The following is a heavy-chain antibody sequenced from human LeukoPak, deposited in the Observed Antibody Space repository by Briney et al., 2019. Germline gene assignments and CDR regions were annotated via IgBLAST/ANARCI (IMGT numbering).Heavy chain of an antibody. CDR1: GYTFTSYG. J-gene: IGHJ5*02. CDR3: ARDGLTGDERFDP. Sequence: ASVKVSCKASGYTFTSYGISWVRQAPGQGLEWMGWIGAYNDNTNYSQKFQGRVTMTTDTSTSTAYMELRSLRSDDTAVYYCARDGLTGDERFDPWGQGTLVTVSS. D-gene: IGHD7-27*01. CDR2: IGAYNDNT. V-gene: IGHV1-18*01.